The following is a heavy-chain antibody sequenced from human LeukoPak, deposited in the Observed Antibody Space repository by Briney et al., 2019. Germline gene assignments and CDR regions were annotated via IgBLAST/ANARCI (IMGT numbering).Heavy chain of an antibody. CDR3: ATGGENYDFWSGGVFDY. V-gene: IGHV4-59*01. Sequence: SETLSLTCTVSGGFISSYYWSWIRQPPGKGLEWIGYIYYSGSTNYNPSLKSRVTISVDTSKNQFSLKLSSVTAADTAVYYCATGGENYDFWSGGVFDYWGQGTLVTVSS. CDR1: GGFISSYY. CDR2: IYYSGST. D-gene: IGHD3-3*01. J-gene: IGHJ4*02.